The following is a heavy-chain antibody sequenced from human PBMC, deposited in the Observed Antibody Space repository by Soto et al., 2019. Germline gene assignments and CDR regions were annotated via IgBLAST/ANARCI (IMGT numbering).Heavy chain of an antibody. CDR3: AKVSAYYDSSGYYYEKLYYFDY. J-gene: IGHJ4*02. D-gene: IGHD3-22*01. V-gene: IGHV3-23*01. CDR2: ISGSGGST. CDR1: GFTFSSYA. Sequence: GGSLRLSCAASGFTFSSYAMSWVRQAPGKGLEWVSAISGSGGSTYYADSVKGRFTISRDNSENTLYLQMNSLRAEDTAVYYCAKVSAYYDSSGYYYEKLYYFDYWGQGTLVTVSS.